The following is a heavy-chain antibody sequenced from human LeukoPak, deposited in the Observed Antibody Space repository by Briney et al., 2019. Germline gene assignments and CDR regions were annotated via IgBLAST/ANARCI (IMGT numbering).Heavy chain of an antibody. J-gene: IGHJ4*01. CDR1: GDSIRSYY. V-gene: IGHV4-59*08. CDR3: ASHGSSGHDPLT. D-gene: IGHD5-12*01. Sequence: SETLSLACTVSGDSIRSYYWNWIRRPPGKGLEWIGYIYYTGSTSYNPSLKSRVAISLDTSKSQFSLRLTSVTAADTAVYYCASHGSSGHDPLTWGQGTLVTVSS. CDR2: IYYTGST.